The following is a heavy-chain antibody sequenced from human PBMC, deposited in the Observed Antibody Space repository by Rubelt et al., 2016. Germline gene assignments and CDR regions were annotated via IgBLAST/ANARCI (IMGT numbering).Heavy chain of an antibody. CDR2: LNHSGST. Sequence: QVQLQQWGAGLLKPSETLSLTCAVYGGSFSGYYWSWIRQPPGKGLEWIGELNHSGSTNYNPSRKSRVTISGDTAKTQFSLKLSSVTAADTAVYYCARGRRGSSSWLGRDYYGMDVWGQGTTVTVSS. V-gene: IGHV4-34*01. J-gene: IGHJ6*02. CDR3: ARGRRGSSSWLGRDYYGMDV. CDR1: GGSFSGYY. D-gene: IGHD6-13*01.